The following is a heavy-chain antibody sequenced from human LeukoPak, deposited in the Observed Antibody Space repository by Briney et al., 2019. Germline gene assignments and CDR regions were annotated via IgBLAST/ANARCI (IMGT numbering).Heavy chain of an antibody. CDR2: IYTSGST. D-gene: IGHD3-22*01. CDR3: ARQYYYDSSGFDY. J-gene: IGHJ4*02. V-gene: IGHV4-61*02. Sequence: SETLSLTCTVSGGSISSGSYYWSWIRQPAGKALEWIGRIYTSGSTNYNPSLKSRVTISVDTSKNQFSLKLSSVTAADTAVYYCARQYYYDSSGFDYWGQGTLVTVSS. CDR1: GGSISSGSYY.